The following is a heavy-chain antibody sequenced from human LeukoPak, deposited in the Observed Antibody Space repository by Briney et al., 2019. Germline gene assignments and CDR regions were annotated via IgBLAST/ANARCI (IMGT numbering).Heavy chain of an antibody. CDR3: ARDILTGYYDY. CDR1: GLTFNNYW. J-gene: IGHJ4*02. D-gene: IGHD3-9*01. Sequence: GSLRLSCAASGLTFNNYWMNWVRQAPGKGLEWVANIKQDGSEKKYVDSVKGRFTISRDNAKNSLYLQMNSLRAEDTAVYYCARDILTGYYDYWGQGTLVTVSS. V-gene: IGHV3-7*01. CDR2: IKQDGSEK.